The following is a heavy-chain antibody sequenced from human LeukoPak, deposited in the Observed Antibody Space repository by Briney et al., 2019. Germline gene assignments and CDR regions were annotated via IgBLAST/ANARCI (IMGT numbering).Heavy chain of an antibody. D-gene: IGHD6-19*01. CDR2: IKQDGSEK. Sequence: GGSLRLSCAASGYAFSSTWMSWVREAPGKGLEWVANIKQDGSEKHYVDSVKGRFTISRDNAKNSLYLQMNSLRAEDTALYYCARDQGIAVAGKGLDYWGQGTLVTVSS. CDR3: ARDQGIAVAGKGLDY. J-gene: IGHJ4*02. CDR1: GYAFSSTW. V-gene: IGHV3-7*03.